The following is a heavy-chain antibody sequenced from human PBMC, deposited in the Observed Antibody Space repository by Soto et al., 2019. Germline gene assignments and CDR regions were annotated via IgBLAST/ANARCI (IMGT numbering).Heavy chain of an antibody. J-gene: IGHJ4*02. CDR3: ARDNLAVQGAFDH. Sequence: GGSLRLSCAASGFVFSDLQLNWVRQAPGRGLEWLASITGTSAFLFYADSIKGRFTISRDNPKNFLFLQMDSLGPEDTAVYYCARDNLAVQGAFDHWGQGALVTVSS. CDR2: ITGTSAFL. V-gene: IGHV3-21*01. CDR1: GFVFSDLQ. D-gene: IGHD3-10*02.